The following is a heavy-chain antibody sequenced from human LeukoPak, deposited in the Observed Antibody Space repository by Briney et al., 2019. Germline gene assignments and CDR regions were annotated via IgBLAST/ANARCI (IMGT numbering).Heavy chain of an antibody. CDR2: ISGSGGST. D-gene: IGHD4-17*01. CDR1: GFTFSSYG. J-gene: IGHJ4*02. Sequence: GGSLRLSCAASGFTFSSYGMSWVRQAPGKGLEWVSAISGSGGSTYYADSVKGRFTISRDNSKNTLYLQMNSLRAEDTAVYYCAKVQGYYGDYPPFDYWGQGTLVTVSS. V-gene: IGHV3-23*01. CDR3: AKVQGYYGDYPPFDY.